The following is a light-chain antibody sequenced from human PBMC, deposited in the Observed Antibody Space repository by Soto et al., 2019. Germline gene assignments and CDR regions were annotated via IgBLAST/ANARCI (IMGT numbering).Light chain of an antibody. V-gene: IGKV1-5*01. J-gene: IGKJ1*01. CDR2: DAS. Sequence: DIEMTQYTSTLSPSVRHGVSITFPASQSISNRLAWYQQRPGKAPKYLIYDASTLDSGAPSRFSGSGSGTEFTLSISSLQPDDFATYYCQQYNIYPWPFGQGSKVDIK. CDR1: QSISNR. CDR3: QQYNIYPWP.